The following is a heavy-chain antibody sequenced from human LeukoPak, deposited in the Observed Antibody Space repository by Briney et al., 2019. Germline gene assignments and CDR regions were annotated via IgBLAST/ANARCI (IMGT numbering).Heavy chain of an antibody. Sequence: ASVKVSCTTSGYTFTDYYMHWVRQAPGQGLEWMGWVNPNSGGTNSAQKFQGRVTMTWDTSISTAYMELSRLRSDDTAVYYCARVPGSAVAGEDYWGQGTLVTVSS. D-gene: IGHD6-19*01. CDR1: GYTFTDYY. V-gene: IGHV1-2*02. CDR3: ARVPGSAVAGEDY. CDR2: VNPNSGGT. J-gene: IGHJ4*02.